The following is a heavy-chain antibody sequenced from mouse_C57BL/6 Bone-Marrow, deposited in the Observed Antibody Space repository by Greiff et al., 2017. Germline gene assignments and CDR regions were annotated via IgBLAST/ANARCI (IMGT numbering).Heavy chain of an antibody. D-gene: IGHD1-1*01. CDR2: IRNKANGYTT. V-gene: IGHV7-3*01. CDR1: GFTFTDYY. J-gene: IGHJ1*03. Sequence: EVKLMESGGGLVQPGGSLSLSCAASGFTFTDYYMSWVRQPPGKALEWLGFIRNKANGYTTEYSASVKGRFTISRDNSQSILYLQMNALRAEDSATYYCASSYYGSSPDVWGTGTTVTVSS. CDR3: ASSYYGSSPDV.